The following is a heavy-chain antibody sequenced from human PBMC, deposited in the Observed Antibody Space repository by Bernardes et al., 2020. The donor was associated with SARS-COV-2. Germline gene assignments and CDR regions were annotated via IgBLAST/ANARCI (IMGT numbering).Heavy chain of an antibody. CDR1: GFTFSSFG. CDR2: IAYDGSRK. V-gene: IGHV3-30*18. D-gene: IGHD4-17*01. CDR3: AKTPPSTVTTEPYFFDS. Sequence: GSLSLSCVASGFTFSSFGMHWVRRAPGKGLEWVAVIAYDGSRKYYADPVKGRFTISRDNSKNTLFLEMDSLRSEDSAVYYCAKTPPSTVTTEPYFFDSWGQGTLVTVSS. J-gene: IGHJ4*02.